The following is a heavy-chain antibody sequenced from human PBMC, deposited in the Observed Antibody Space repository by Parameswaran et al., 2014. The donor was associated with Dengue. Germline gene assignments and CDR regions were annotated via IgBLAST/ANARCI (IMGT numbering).Heavy chain of an antibody. J-gene: IGHJ3*02. CDR2: ISSSSSYI. Sequence: WIRQPPGKGLEWVSSISSSSSYIYYADSVKGRFTISRDNAKNSLYLQMNSLRAEDTAVYYCASTVTSLYDAFDIWGQGTMVTVSS. D-gene: IGHD2-21*02. V-gene: IGHV3-21*01. CDR3: ASTVTSLYDAFDI.